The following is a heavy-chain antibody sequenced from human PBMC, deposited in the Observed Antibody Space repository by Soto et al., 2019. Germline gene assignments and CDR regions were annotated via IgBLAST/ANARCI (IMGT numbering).Heavy chain of an antibody. V-gene: IGHV3-53*01. CDR2: FYGDGAT. Sequence: EAQLVESGGGLIQPGGSLRLSCAASGFTVSSDHMSWVRQAPGQGLEWVSGFYGDGATSYADSAKGRFTISRDNSKNTLSLQMNRLRAEDTAHYYCVRLSGGPRYWGQGTLVTVSS. CDR3: VRLSGGPRY. CDR1: GFTVSSDH. J-gene: IGHJ4*02. D-gene: IGHD3-10*01.